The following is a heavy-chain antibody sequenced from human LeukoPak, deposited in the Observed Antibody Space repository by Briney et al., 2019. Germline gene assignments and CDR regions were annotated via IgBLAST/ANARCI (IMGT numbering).Heavy chain of an antibody. J-gene: IGHJ4*02. CDR2: ISPKSDFI. CDR1: GFSINSYD. D-gene: IGHD6-6*01. CDR3: ARRRIPARPVRGILKY. V-gene: IGHV3-21*04. Sequence: GGSLKLSCTASGFSINSYDMNWVRQAPGKGLEWVSSISPKSDFIYYSDSVRGRFTISRDNSKKTLFLQMNSLRAEDTAVYYCARRRIPARPVRGILKYWGQGTLVTVSS.